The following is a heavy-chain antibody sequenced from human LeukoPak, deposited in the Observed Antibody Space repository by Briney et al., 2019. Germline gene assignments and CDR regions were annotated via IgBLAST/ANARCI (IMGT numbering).Heavy chain of an antibody. CDR3: ARHVGRIVGATTFDY. V-gene: IGHV4-59*08. Sequence: SETLSLTRTVSGGSISSYYWSWIRHPPGKGREWIRYIYYSGRNNYNTSLKSRTTISVDTTKNQFSVKLSSVTAADTAVYYCARHVGRIVGATTFDYWGQGTLVTVSS. J-gene: IGHJ4*02. D-gene: IGHD1-26*01. CDR1: GGSISSYY. CDR2: IYYSGRN.